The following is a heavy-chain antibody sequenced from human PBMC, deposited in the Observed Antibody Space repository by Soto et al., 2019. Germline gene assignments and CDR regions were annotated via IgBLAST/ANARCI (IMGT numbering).Heavy chain of an antibody. CDR1: GYSFTSYW. D-gene: IGHD2-15*01. J-gene: IGHJ6*02. V-gene: IGHV5-51*01. CDR2: IYPGDSDT. CDR3: ARRDGWWSRNGYYYYYGMDV. Sequence: GESLKISCKGSGYSFTSYWIGWVRQMPGKGLEWMGIIYPGDSDTRYSPSFQGQVTISADKSISTAYLQWSSLKASDTAMYYCARRDGWWSRNGYYYYYGMDVWGQGTTVTVSS.